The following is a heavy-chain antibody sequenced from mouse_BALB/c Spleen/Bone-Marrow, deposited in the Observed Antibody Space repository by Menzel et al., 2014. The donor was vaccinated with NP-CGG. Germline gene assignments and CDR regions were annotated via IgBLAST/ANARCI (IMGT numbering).Heavy chain of an antibody. D-gene: IGHD2-3*01. CDR3: TRYDGYFTLFAY. V-gene: IGHV1-53*01. CDR1: GYTFTSYY. Sequence: VQGVESGAELVKPGASVKLSCKASGYTFTSYYLYWVKQRPGQGLEWIGEINPSNGDTNFNEKFKSKASLTVDMSSNTTYMQLSSLTSEDSAVYYCTRYDGYFTLFAYWGQGTLVTVSA. J-gene: IGHJ3*01. CDR2: INPSNGDT.